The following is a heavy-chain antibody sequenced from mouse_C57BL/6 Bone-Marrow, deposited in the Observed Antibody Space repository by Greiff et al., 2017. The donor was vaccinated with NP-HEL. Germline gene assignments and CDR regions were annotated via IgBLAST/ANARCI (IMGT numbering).Heavy chain of an antibody. Sequence: EVKLMESGGGLVQPGGSLSLSCAASGLTFTDYYMSWVRQPPGKALEWLGFIRNKANGYTTEYSASVKGRFTISRDNSQSILYLQMNALRAEDSATYYCARQYWNYFDYWGQGTTLTVSS. CDR3: ARQYWNYFDY. CDR2: IRNKANGYTT. V-gene: IGHV7-3*01. J-gene: IGHJ2*01. D-gene: IGHD2-10*02. CDR1: GLTFTDYY.